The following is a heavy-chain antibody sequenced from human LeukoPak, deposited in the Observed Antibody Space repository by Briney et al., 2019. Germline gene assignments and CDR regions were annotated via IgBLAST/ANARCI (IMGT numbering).Heavy chain of an antibody. J-gene: IGHJ4*02. CDR1: GATFNTHG. D-gene: IGHD3-3*01. V-gene: IGHV1-69*13. Sequence: SVKVSCKASGATFNTHGFSWVRQAPGQGLEWMGGIIPMFGTANYTQKFQGRVTITADESTSTVYMELSSLKSEGTALYYCARGRGILEWLFLWGQGTLITVSS. CDR3: ARGRGILEWLFL. CDR2: IIPMFGTA.